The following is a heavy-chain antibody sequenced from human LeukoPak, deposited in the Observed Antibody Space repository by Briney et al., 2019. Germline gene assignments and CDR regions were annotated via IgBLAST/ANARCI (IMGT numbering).Heavy chain of an antibody. CDR2: MNPNSGNT. D-gene: IGHD3-22*01. CDR1: GYTFTSYD. J-gene: IGHJ4*02. Sequence: ASVKVSRKASGYTFTSYDINWVRQATAQGLEWMGWMNPNSGNTGYAHKFQGRVTMTMNTSISTAYMELSSLRSEDTAVYYFARSHSSGHDYWGQGTLVTVSS. V-gene: IGHV1-8*01. CDR3: ARSHSSGHDY.